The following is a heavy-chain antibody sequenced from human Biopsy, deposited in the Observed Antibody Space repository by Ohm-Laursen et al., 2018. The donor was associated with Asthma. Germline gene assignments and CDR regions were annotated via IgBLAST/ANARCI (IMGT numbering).Heavy chain of an antibody. D-gene: IGHD5-12*01. CDR3: ARGTIVAGIDY. V-gene: IGHV4-61*01. Sequence: SETLSLTCSVSGGSVSSDNYYWSWIRQPPGKGLEWIEYIFYSGATNYNPSLKSRVAQSIDTSKSQFSLRLNSLSAADTAVYYCARGTIVAGIDYWGRGTLATVSS. CDR1: GGSVSSDNYY. J-gene: IGHJ4*02. CDR2: IFYSGAT.